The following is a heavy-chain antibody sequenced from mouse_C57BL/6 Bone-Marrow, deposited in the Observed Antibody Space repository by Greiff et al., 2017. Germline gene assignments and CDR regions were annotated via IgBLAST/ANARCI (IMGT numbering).Heavy chain of an antibody. CDR2: IYPGSGNT. Sequence: VKLMESGAELVRPGASVKLSCKASGYTFTDYYINWVKQRPGQGLEWIARIYPGSGNTYYNEKFKGKATLTAEKSSCTAYMQLSSLTSEDSAVDFCARRDYYGSSWGFAYWGQGTLVTVSA. V-gene: IGHV1-76*01. J-gene: IGHJ3*01. CDR3: ARRDYYGSSWGFAY. CDR1: GYTFTDYY. D-gene: IGHD1-1*01.